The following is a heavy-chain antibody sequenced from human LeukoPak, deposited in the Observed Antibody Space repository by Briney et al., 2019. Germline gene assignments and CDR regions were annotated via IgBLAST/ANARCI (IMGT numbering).Heavy chain of an antibody. J-gene: IGHJ6*03. Sequence: PSETLSLTCAVYGGSFSGYYWSWIRQPPGKGLEWIGEINHSGSTNYNPSLKGRVTISVDTSKNQFSLKLSSVTAADTAVYYCARGRGYCSSTSCYSGYYYYYMDVWGKGTTVTVSS. CDR1: GGSFSGYY. CDR2: INHSGST. CDR3: ARGRGYCSSTSCYSGYYYYYMDV. D-gene: IGHD2-2*02. V-gene: IGHV4-34*01.